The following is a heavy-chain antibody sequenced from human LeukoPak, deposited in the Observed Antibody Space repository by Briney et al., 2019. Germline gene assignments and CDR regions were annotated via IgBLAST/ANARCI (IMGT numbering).Heavy chain of an antibody. CDR3: ANGIVGATPLFDY. J-gene: IGHJ4*02. CDR1: GYTFTSYG. D-gene: IGHD1-26*01. Sequence: GASVKVSCKASGYTFTSYGISWVRQAPGQGLEWMGWISAYNGNTNYAQKFQGRVTITADESTSTAYMELSSLRSEVTAVYYCANGIVGATPLFDYWGQGTLVTVSS. V-gene: IGHV1-18*01. CDR2: ISAYNGNT.